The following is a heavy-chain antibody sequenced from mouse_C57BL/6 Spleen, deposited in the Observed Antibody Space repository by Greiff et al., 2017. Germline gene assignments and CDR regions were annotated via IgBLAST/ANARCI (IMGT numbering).Heavy chain of an antibody. CDR2: IHPNSGSN. J-gene: IGHJ4*01. D-gene: IGHD2-10*01. CDR3: ARSLLAYAMDN. Sequence: QVQLQQPGAELVKPGASVKLSCKASGYTFTSYWMHWVKQRPGQGLEWIGMIHPNSGSNNYNEKFKSKATLTVAKSSSTAYMHLSSRTCEDSAVYYCARSLLAYAMDNWGQGTSVTISS. CDR1: GYTFTSYW. V-gene: IGHV1-64*01.